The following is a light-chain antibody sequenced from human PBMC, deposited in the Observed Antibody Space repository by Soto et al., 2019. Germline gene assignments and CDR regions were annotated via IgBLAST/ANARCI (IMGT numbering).Light chain of an antibody. Sequence: EIVLTQSPATLSLSPGERATLSCRASQSVSSYLAWYQQKPGQAPRLLIHDAFNRATGIPARFSGSGSGTYFTLTISSLEPEDFAVYYCQQRSNWPPLTFGGGTKVEIK. CDR2: DAF. V-gene: IGKV3-11*01. CDR3: QQRSNWPPLT. J-gene: IGKJ4*01. CDR1: QSVSSY.